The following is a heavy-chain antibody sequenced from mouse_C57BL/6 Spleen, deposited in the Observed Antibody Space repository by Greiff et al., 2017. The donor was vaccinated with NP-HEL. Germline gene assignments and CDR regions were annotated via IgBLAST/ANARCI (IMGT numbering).Heavy chain of an antibody. Sequence: QVQLQQSGAELVKPGASVKLSCKASGYTFTEYTIHWVKQRTGQGLEWIGWFYPGSGSMKYNEKFKDKATLTADKSSSTAYMELSRLTSEDSAFYFCARHEDLDYDQAWFAFWGQGTLVTVSS. D-gene: IGHD2-4*01. J-gene: IGHJ3*01. V-gene: IGHV1-62-2*01. CDR3: ARHEDLDYDQAWFAF. CDR1: GYTFTEYT. CDR2: FYPGSGSM.